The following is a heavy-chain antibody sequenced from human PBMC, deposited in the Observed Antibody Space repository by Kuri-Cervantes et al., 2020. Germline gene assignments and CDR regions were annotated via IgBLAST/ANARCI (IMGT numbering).Heavy chain of an antibody. D-gene: IGHD3-10*01. CDR2: INPNSGGT. CDR3: ARVLTLLWFGEFHLDAFDI. Sequence: ASVKVSCKASGYTFTGYYMHWVRQAPGQGLEWMGWINPNSGGTNYAQKFQGRVTMTEDTSTDTAYMELCSLRSEDTAVYYCARVLTLLWFGEFHLDAFDIWGQGTMVTVSS. V-gene: IGHV1-2*02. CDR1: GYTFTGYY. J-gene: IGHJ3*02.